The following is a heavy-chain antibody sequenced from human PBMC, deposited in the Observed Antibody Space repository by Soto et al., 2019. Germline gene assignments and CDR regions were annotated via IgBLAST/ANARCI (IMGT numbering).Heavy chain of an antibody. CDR1: GFTFSSYG. J-gene: IGHJ5*02. D-gene: IGHD6-6*01. Sequence: GGSLRLSCAASGFTFSSYGMHWVRQAPGKGLEWVAVIWYDGSNNYYADSVKGRFTISRDNSKNTLYLQMNSLRAEDTAVYYCARGGDSSSSPTNWFDPWGQGTLVTVSS. CDR2: IWYDGSNN. V-gene: IGHV3-33*08. CDR3: ARGGDSSSSPTNWFDP.